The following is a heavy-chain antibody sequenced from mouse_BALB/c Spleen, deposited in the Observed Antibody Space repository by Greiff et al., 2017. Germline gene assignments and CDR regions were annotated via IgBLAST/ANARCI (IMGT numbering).Heavy chain of an antibody. D-gene: IGHD1-1*01. CDR3: ARGGKLRDAMDY. CDR2: ISSGGGNT. Sequence: EVKVEESGGGLVKPGGSLKLSCAASGFTFSSYTMSWVRQTPEKRLEWVATISSGGGNTYYPDSVKGRFTISRDNAKNNLYLQMSSLRSEDTALYYCARGGKLRDAMDYWGQGTSVTVSS. CDR1: GFTFSSYT. J-gene: IGHJ4*01. V-gene: IGHV5-9*03.